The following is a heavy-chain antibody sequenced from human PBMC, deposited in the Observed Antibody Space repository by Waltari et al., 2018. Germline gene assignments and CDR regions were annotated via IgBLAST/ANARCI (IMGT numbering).Heavy chain of an antibody. CDR3: ARSDSIAARGANWFDP. V-gene: IGHV1-69*08. CDR2: IIPIFGTA. D-gene: IGHD6-6*01. J-gene: IGHJ5*02. CDR1: GGTFSSYA. Sequence: QVQLVQSGAEVKKPGSSVKVSCKASGGTFSSYAISWVRPAPGQGLEWMGRIIPIFGTANYAQKFQGRVTITADKSTSTAYMELSSLRSEDTAVYYCARSDSIAARGANWFDPWGQGTLVTVSS.